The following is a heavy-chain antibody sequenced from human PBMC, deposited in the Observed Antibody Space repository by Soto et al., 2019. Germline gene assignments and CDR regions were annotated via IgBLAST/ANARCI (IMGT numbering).Heavy chain of an antibody. CDR3: AREYSDGWFDP. D-gene: IGHD2-21*01. Sequence: HPGGSLRLSCAASGFTFSSYAMHWVRQAPGKGLEWVAVISYDGSNKYYADSVKGRFTISRDNSKNTVYLQMNSLRAEDSAVYYCAREYSDGWFDPWGQGTLVTVSS. J-gene: IGHJ5*02. V-gene: IGHV3-30-3*01. CDR2: ISYDGSNK. CDR1: GFTFSSYA.